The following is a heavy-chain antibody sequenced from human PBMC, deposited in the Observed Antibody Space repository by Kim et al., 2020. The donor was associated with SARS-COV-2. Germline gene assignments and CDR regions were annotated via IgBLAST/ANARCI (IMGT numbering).Heavy chain of an antibody. CDR1: GFTFDDYA. Sequence: GGSLRLSCAASGFTFDDYAMHWVRQAPGKGLEWVSGISWNSGSIGYADSVKGRFTISRDNAKNSLYLQMNSLRAEDTALYYCAKDIRSAPIWFGTFYYYYYYMDVWGKGTTVTVSS. CDR3: AKDIRSAPIWFGTFYYYYYYMDV. D-gene: IGHD3-10*01. J-gene: IGHJ6*03. V-gene: IGHV3-9*01. CDR2: ISWNSGSI.